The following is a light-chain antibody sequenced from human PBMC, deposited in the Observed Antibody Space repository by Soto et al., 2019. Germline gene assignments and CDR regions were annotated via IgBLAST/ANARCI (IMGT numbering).Light chain of an antibody. CDR3: QQVKTYPRT. CDR1: QSISSW. V-gene: IGKV1-5*01. CDR2: EES. J-gene: IGKJ4*01. Sequence: DIQMTQSPSTLSASVGDRGTITCRASQSISSWLAWYQQKPGKPPKLLIYEESTLHSGVPSRFSGRKSGTQFTLTIDSLQPEDFATYYCQQVKTYPRTFGGGTKVDIK.